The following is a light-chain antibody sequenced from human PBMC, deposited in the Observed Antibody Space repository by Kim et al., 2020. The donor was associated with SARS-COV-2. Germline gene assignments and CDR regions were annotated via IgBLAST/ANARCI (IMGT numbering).Light chain of an antibody. V-gene: IGKV1-27*01. CDR2: SAS. CDR3: QTYDSAPWT. CDR1: QGISNY. J-gene: IGKJ1*01. Sequence: DIQITQSPSSLSASVGDGVTITCRASQGISNYLAWYQQKPGRVPRVLIYSASTLLSGVPSRFSGSRSGTDFTLTISSLQPEDVATYYCQTYDSAPWTFGQGTKVDIK.